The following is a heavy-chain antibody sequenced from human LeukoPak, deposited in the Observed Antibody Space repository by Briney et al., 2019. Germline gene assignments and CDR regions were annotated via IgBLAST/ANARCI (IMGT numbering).Heavy chain of an antibody. J-gene: IGHJ4*02. Sequence: PGGSLRLSCAASRFTFSSYAMHWVRQAPGRGLEWVSAIPGSGDSTYYADSVKGRFAISRDNSNNMLYLQMNSLRAEDTAVYYCAKRATMSGATYYFDYWGQGTLVTVSS. D-gene: IGHD5-12*01. CDR1: RFTFSSYA. V-gene: IGHV3-23*01. CDR2: IPGSGDST. CDR3: AKRATMSGATYYFDY.